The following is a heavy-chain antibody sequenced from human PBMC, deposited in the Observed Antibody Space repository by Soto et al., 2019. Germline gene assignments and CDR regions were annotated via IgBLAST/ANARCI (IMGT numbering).Heavy chain of an antibody. Sequence: EVQLLESGGGLVQSGGSLRLSCAASGFSFSTYAMSWVRQAPGKGLEWVSGISAGGGNTCYADSVRGRFTTSRDNSKNTLYLEIYMLRAEDTALYYCGKHSEYQLLSWLDPWGQGTPVTVSS. CDR3: GKHSEYQLLSWLDP. V-gene: IGHV3-23*01. CDR2: ISAGGGNT. J-gene: IGHJ5*02. D-gene: IGHD2-2*01. CDR1: GFSFSTYA.